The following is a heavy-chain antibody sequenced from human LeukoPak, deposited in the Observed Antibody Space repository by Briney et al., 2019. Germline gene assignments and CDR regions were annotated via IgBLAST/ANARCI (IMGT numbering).Heavy chain of an antibody. CDR1: GDSISGYY. V-gene: IGHV4-59*01. J-gene: IGHJ4*02. Sequence: SSETLSLTCTVSGDSISGYYWSWIRQPPGEGLQWIGYIYHSGSTNYNPSLKSRVSMSVDRSENQFSLNLGSVTAADTAVYYCAREEDGGTYYWGQGTLVTVSS. D-gene: IGHD1-26*01. CDR3: AREEDGGTYY. CDR2: IYHSGST.